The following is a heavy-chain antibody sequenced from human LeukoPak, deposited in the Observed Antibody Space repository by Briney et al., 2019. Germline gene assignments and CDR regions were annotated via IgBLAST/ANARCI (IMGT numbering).Heavy chain of an antibody. CDR3: ARGRSRRYYDSSGPI. D-gene: IGHD3-22*01. V-gene: IGHV4-34*01. J-gene: IGHJ3*02. Sequence: PSETLSLTCAVYGGSFSGYYWSWIRQPPGKGLEWIGEINHSASTNYNPSLKSRVTISVDTSKNQFSLKLSSVTAADTAVYYCARGRSRRYYDSSGPIWGQGTMVTVSS. CDR2: INHSAST. CDR1: GGSFSGYY.